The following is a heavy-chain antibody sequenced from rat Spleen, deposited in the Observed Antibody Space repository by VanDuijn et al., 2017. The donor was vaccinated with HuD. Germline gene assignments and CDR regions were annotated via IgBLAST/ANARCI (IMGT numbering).Heavy chain of an antibody. CDR3: AKGGSSPYVMDA. CDR2: ISYDGSST. J-gene: IGHJ4*01. D-gene: IGHD1-2*01. Sequence: EVHLVESGGGLVQPGRSLKLSCAASGFTFSNYDMAWVRQAPTKGLEWVATISYDGSSTYYRDSVKGRFTISRDNAKSTLYLQMDSLRSEDTATYYCAKGGSSPYVMDAWGQGASVTVSS. CDR1: GFTFSNYD. V-gene: IGHV5-29*01.